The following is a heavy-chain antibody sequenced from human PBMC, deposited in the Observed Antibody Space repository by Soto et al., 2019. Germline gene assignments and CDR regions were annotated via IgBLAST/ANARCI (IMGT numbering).Heavy chain of an antibody. CDR1: GGTFSSYA. CDR3: AIVVVITTSSAFDI. D-gene: IGHD3-22*01. J-gene: IGHJ3*02. V-gene: IGHV1-69*13. CDR2: IIPIFGTA. Sequence: SVKVSCKASGGTFSSYAISWVRQAPGQGLEWMGGIIPIFGTANYAQKFQGRVTITADESTSTAYMELSSLRSEDTAVYYCAIVVVITTSSAFDIWGQGTMVTVSS.